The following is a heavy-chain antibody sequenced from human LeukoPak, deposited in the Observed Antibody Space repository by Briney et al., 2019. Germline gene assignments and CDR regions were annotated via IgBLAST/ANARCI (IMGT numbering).Heavy chain of an antibody. J-gene: IGHJ1*01. V-gene: IGHV4-34*01. Sequence: SETLSLTCAVYGGSFSGYYWSWIRQPPGKGLEWIGETNHSGSTNYNPSLKSRVTISVDTSKNQFSLKLSSVTAADTAVYYCARGARYSSGSTNFQHWGQGTLVTVSS. CDR1: GGSFSGYY. CDR2: TNHSGST. D-gene: IGHD6-19*01. CDR3: ARGARYSSGSTNFQH.